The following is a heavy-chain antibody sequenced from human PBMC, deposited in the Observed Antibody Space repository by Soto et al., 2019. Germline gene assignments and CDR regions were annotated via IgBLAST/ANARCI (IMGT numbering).Heavy chain of an antibody. CDR2: ILVGGST. J-gene: IGHJ3*02. CDR3: AKATATGGGAFDI. V-gene: IGHV3-23*01. CDR1: GFICSSYD. Sequence: GGSLRLSCAASGFICSSYDMSWVRQAPGKGLEWVSTILVGGSTHYEDSVKGRFTISRDRSKNTLYLQMNSLTAGDTAMYYCAKATATGGGAFDICGQGTMVTVSS. D-gene: IGHD2-8*02.